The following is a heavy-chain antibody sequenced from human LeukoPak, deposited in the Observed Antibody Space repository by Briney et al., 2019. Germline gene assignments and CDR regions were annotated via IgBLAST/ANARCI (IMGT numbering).Heavy chain of an antibody. CDR3: SSAGAPVGPRWSLDL. Sequence: PGGSLRLSCAAPGFTFRRWINWVRQAPGKGLEGVANTAPDGNEPNYSDSVKGRFTISGDNANKSLFLQMSSLRVEDTAVYYCSSAGAPVGPRWSLDLWGRGTLVTVSS. J-gene: IGHJ2*01. V-gene: IGHV3-7*01. CDR2: TAPDGNEP. D-gene: IGHD1-14*01. CDR1: GFTFRRW.